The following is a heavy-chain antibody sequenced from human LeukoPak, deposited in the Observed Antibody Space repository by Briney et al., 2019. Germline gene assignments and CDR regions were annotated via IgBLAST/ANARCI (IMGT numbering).Heavy chain of an antibody. Sequence: SETLSLTCTVSGDSINNYYWSWVRQPPGKGLGWIGYVYYSGSTNYNPSLKSRVTISVDTSKNQFSLKLSSVTAADTAVYYCARHQGSGSLYYFDYWGQGTLVTVSS. CDR2: VYYSGST. CDR1: GDSINNYY. CDR3: ARHQGSGSLYYFDY. V-gene: IGHV4-59*01. J-gene: IGHJ4*02. D-gene: IGHD1-26*01.